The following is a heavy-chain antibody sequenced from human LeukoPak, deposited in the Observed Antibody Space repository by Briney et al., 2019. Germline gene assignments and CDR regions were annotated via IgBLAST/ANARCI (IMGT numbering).Heavy chain of an antibody. Sequence: PSEALSLTCTVSGGSISSYYWSWIRQPPGKGLEWIGYIYYSGSTNYNPSLKSRVTISVDTSKNQFSLKLSSVTAADTAVYYCARHRAGTTRDAFDIWGQGTMVTVSS. V-gene: IGHV4-59*08. J-gene: IGHJ3*02. D-gene: IGHD1-1*01. CDR2: IYYSGST. CDR1: GGSISSYY. CDR3: ARHRAGTTRDAFDI.